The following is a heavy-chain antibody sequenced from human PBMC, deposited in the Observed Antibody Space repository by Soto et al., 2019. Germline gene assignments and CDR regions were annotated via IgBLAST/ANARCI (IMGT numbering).Heavy chain of an antibody. D-gene: IGHD2-15*01. CDR2: ISANGGST. CDR1: GFTFSDYT. J-gene: IGHJ4*02. V-gene: IGHV3-23*01. Sequence: SGGSLRLSCAASGFTFSDYTMNWVRQAPGKGLEWVSSISANGGSTYYADSVKGRFTISRDNSQNTLSLQMNSLRAEDTAIYYCAKANRYCSGGTCFVFEYWGQGALVTLSS. CDR3: AKANRYCSGGTCFVFEY.